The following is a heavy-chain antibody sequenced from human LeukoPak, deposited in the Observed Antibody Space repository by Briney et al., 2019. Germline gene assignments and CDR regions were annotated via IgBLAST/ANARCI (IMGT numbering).Heavy chain of an antibody. D-gene: IGHD6-13*01. CDR1: GFTFSSYA. CDR3: AKEQRGGIAAAGSSPPYDY. CDR2: ISGSGGST. V-gene: IGHV3-23*01. Sequence: PGGSLRLSCAASGFTFSSYAMSWVRQAPGKGLEWVSAISGSGGSTYYADSVKGRFTISRDNSKNTLYLQMNSLRAEDTAVYYCAKEQRGGIAAAGSSPPYDYWGQGTLATVSS. J-gene: IGHJ4*02.